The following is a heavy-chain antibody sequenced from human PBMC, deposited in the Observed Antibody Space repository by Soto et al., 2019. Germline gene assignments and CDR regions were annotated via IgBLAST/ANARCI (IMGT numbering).Heavy chain of an antibody. Sequence: QVHLQESGPGLVKPSDTLSLTCTVSGGSVSSGSFYWSWIRQPPGNGLEWIGYMYFSGSTNYNPSLKSRVPVSGYTSKKKSSLTLSSVTAADTAVYYGARRGGASSTYYFDYWGQGTMDTVSS. V-gene: IGHV4-61*01. D-gene: IGHD2-15*01. CDR1: GGSVSSGSFY. CDR3: ARRGGASSTYYFDY. J-gene: IGHJ4*02. CDR2: MYFSGST.